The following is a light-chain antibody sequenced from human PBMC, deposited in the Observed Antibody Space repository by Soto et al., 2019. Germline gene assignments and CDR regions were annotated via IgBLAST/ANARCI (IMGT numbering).Light chain of an antibody. CDR2: EVS. V-gene: IGLV2-14*01. J-gene: IGLJ2*01. CDR3: SSYTTSSYVV. Sequence: QPVLTQPAAVSGSPGQSITISCTGTSSDIGGHNFVSWYQHHPGKAPKLLIYEVSYRASGVSNRFTGSKSANTASLTISGLQAEDEADYSCSSYTTSSYVVFGGGTKVTVL. CDR1: SSDIGGHNF.